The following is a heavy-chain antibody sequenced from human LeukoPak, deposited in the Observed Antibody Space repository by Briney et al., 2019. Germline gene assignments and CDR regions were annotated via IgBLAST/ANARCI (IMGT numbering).Heavy chain of an antibody. CDR3: ARDGAMITFGGVIEHDAFDV. CDR2: IIPIFGTA. CDR1: GGTFSSYT. J-gene: IGHJ3*01. D-gene: IGHD3-16*02. V-gene: IGHV1-69*13. Sequence: RASVKVSCKASGGTFSSYTISWVRQAPGQGLEWMGGIIPIFGTANYAQKFQGRVTITADESTSTAYMELSSLRSEDTAVYYCARDGAMITFGGVIEHDAFDVWGQGTMVTVSS.